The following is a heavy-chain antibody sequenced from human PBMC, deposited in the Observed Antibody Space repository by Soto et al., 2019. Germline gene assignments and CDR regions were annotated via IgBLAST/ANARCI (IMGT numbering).Heavy chain of an antibody. J-gene: IGHJ6*02. Sequence: PGGSLRLSCAASGFTFSGFAMHSVRQASGKGLEWVGRIRSKANSYATAYAASVKGRFTISRDDSKNTAYLQMNGLKTEDTAVYYCTRLSDSYYYGSGSYYPFGGYGMDVRGQGTTVTVSS. CDR3: TRLSDSYYYGSGSYYPFGGYGMDV. CDR1: GFTFSGFA. D-gene: IGHD3-10*01. V-gene: IGHV3-73*01. CDR2: IRSKANSYAT.